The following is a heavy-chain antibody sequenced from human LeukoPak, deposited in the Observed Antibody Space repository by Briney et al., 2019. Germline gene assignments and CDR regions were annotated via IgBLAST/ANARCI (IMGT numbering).Heavy chain of an antibody. CDR3: ARVLRVGYNWNYFMDYYYYMDV. CDR2: ITSSSTYT. J-gene: IGHJ6*03. V-gene: IGHV3-21*01. CDR1: GFSFSSYN. Sequence: PGGSLRLSCAASGFSFSSYNMNWVRQTPGKGLEWVSSITSSSTYTFYADSVKGRFTISRDNARNSLYLQMNSLRAEDTAVYYCARVLRVGYNWNYFMDYYYYMDVWGKGTTVTVSS. D-gene: IGHD1-7*01.